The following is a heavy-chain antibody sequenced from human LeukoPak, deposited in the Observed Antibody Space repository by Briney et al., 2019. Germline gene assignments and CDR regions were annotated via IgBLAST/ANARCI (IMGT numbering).Heavy chain of an antibody. CDR1: GGSISSHY. J-gene: IGHJ5*01. D-gene: IGHD6-13*01. V-gene: IGHV4-59*11. CDR3: AREGYSSNWYDY. CDR2: ISYTGST. Sequence: SETLSLTCIVSGGSISSHYWAWIRQPPGKGLEWIGYISYTGSTNYNPSLKSRVTISVDTSKNQFSLKLRSVTAADTAVYYCAREGYSSNWYDYWGQGTLVTVSS.